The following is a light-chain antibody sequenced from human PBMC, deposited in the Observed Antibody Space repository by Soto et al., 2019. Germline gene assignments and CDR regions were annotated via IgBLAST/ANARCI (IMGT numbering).Light chain of an antibody. CDR1: QSVSSTY. J-gene: IGKJ4*01. CDR2: GAS. Sequence: VMTQAPATLSVSPVERASLSFRSSQSVSSTYLIWYQQKPGQAPRLLIYGASTRATGIPARFSGSGSGTEFILTISSLQSEDFAVYYCQQYHKWPLTFGGGTKVDIK. V-gene: IGKV3-15*01. CDR3: QQYHKWPLT.